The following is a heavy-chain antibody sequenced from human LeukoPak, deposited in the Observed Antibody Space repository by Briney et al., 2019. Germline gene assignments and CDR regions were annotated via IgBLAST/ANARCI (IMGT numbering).Heavy chain of an antibody. Sequence: GGSLRLSCAASGYTFGSYWMYWVRQAPGKGLEWVANIKEDGSEDYYADSVKGRFAISKDNAKYSLYLQMNSLRAEDTAMYYCARDADGYEDWGQGTLVTVSS. CDR1: GYTFGSYW. CDR3: ARDADGYED. CDR2: IKEDGSED. J-gene: IGHJ4*02. V-gene: IGHV3-7*01. D-gene: IGHD5-24*01.